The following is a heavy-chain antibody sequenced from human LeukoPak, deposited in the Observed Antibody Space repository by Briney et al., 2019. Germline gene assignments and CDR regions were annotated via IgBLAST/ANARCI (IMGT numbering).Heavy chain of an antibody. V-gene: IGHV4-59*06. CDR2: IYYSGST. CDR3: ARRVPSSGWYGYFDY. D-gene: IGHD6-19*01. Sequence: SETLSLTCTVSGGSITTYYWSWIRQPPGQGLEWVGSIYYSGSTYYNPSLKSRVTISVDTSKNQFSLKLSSVTAADTAVYYCARRVPSSGWYGYFDYWGQGTLVTVSS. CDR1: GGSITTYY. J-gene: IGHJ4*02.